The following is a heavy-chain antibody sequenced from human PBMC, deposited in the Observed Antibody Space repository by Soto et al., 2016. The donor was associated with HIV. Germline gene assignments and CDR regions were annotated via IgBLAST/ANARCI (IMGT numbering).Heavy chain of an antibody. CDR2: IYSGGST. CDR3: ASGFPVAGTTAFDY. J-gene: IGHJ4*02. D-gene: IGHD6-19*01. Sequence: EVQLVETGGGLIQPGGSLRLSCAASGSTVSSIYMTWVRQAPGKGLDWVSTIYSGGSTGYADSVKGRFTISRDNSKNTLYLQMSSLRVEDTAIYYCASGFPVAGTTAFDYWGREPWSPSPQ. CDR1: GSTVSSIY. V-gene: IGHV3-53*02.